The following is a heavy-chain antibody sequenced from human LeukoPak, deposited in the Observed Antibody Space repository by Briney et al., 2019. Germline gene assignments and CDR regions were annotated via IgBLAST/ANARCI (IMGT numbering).Heavy chain of an antibody. D-gene: IGHD4-17*01. CDR1: GFTFSSFA. Sequence: TGGSLRLSCAASGFTFSSFAMSWVRQAPGKGLEWVAVIWYDGSNKYYADSVKGRFTISRDNSKNTLYLQMNSLRAEDTAVYYCAKDFGLDYGDYVVLPDYWGQGTLVTVSS. CDR3: AKDFGLDYGDYVVLPDY. CDR2: IWYDGSNK. J-gene: IGHJ4*02. V-gene: IGHV3-33*06.